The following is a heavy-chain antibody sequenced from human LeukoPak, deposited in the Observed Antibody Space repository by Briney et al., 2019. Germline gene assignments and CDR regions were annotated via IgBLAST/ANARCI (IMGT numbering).Heavy chain of an antibody. V-gene: IGHV3-74*01. Sequence: GGSLRLSCAASGFSISSFWMHWVRQAPGKGLVWVSRVNGEGGYRNYADSVKGRFTISRDNARNTLYLQMHSLRAEDTAVYYCVRDGDDYNFDYWGQGSLVTVSS. CDR1: GFSISSFW. CDR3: VRDGDDYNFDY. D-gene: IGHD5-24*01. CDR2: VNGEGGYR. J-gene: IGHJ4*02.